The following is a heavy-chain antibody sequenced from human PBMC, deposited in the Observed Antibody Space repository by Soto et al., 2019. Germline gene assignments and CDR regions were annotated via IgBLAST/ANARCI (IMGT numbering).Heavy chain of an antibody. CDR2: ISSNGGST. Sequence: GGSLRLSCSASGFTFSSYAMHWVRQAPGKGLEYVSAISSNGGSTYYADSVKGRFTISRDNSKNTLYLQMSSLRAEDTAVYYCARGEEVSPYYYYYGMDFWAQGSTDTGSS. CDR3: ARGEEVSPYYYYYGMDF. CDR1: GFTFSSYA. V-gene: IGHV3-64*04. D-gene: IGHD1-26*01. J-gene: IGHJ6*02.